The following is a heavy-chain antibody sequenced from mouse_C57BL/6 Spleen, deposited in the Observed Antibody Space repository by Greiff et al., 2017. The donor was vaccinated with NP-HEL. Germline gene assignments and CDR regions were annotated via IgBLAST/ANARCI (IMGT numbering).Heavy chain of an antibody. CDR3: TRWLLGYAMDY. V-gene: IGHV14-1*01. CDR1: GFNIKDYY. Sequence: VQLQQSGAELVRPGASVKLSCTASGFNIKDYYMHWVKQRPEQGLEWIGRIDPEDGDTEYAPKFQGKATMTADTSSNTAYLQLRSLTSEDTAVYYCTRWLLGYAMDYWGQGTSVTVSS. D-gene: IGHD2-3*01. J-gene: IGHJ4*01. CDR2: IDPEDGDT.